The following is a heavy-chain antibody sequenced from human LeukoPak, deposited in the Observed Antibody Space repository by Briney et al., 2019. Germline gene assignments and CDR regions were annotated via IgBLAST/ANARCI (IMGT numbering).Heavy chain of an antibody. J-gene: IGHJ4*02. CDR2: INPNSGGT. D-gene: IGHD3-10*01. V-gene: IGHV1-2*06. CDR1: GYTFTGYY. CDR3: ARLTPGGDGAY. Sequence: GASVKVSCKASGYTFTGYYMRWVRQAPGQGLEWMERINPNSGGTNYAQKFQGRVTMTRDTSISTAYMELSRLRSDDTAVYYCARLTPGGDGAYWGQGTLVTVSS.